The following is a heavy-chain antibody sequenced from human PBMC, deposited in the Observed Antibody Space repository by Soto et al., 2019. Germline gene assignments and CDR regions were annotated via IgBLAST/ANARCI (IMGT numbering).Heavy chain of an antibody. CDR2: INPSGGST. J-gene: IGHJ5*02. D-gene: IGHD6-6*01. V-gene: IGHV1-46*01. CDR3: ARAAPLYSSSSGNWFDP. CDR1: GYTFTSYY. Sequence: ASVKVSCKASGYTFTSYYVHWVRQAPGQGLEWMGIINPSGGSTSYPQKFQGRDTMTRDTSTSTVYMELSSLRSEDTAVYYCARAAPLYSSSSGNWFDPWGQGTLVTVSS.